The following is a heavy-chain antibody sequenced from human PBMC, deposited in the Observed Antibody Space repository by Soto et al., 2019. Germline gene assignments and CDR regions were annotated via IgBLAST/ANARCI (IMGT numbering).Heavy chain of an antibody. Sequence: QVQLQESGPGLVKPSQTLSLTCTVSGGSISSGGYYWSWIRQHPGKGLEWIGYIYYSGSTYYNPSLKSRVTISVDTSKNQFSLKLSSVTAADTAVYYCARSQAPQSVAVHFDYWGQGTLVTVSS. CDR2: IYYSGST. CDR1: GGSISSGGYY. V-gene: IGHV4-31*03. J-gene: IGHJ4*02. D-gene: IGHD6-19*01. CDR3: ARSQAPQSVAVHFDY.